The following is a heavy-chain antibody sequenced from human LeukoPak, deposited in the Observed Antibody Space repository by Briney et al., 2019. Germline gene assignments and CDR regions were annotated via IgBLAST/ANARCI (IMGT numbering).Heavy chain of an antibody. Sequence: GASVKVSCKASGYTFTGYHMHWVRQAPGQGLEWMGRINPNSGGTDCAQRVQGRVTMTRDTSITTAYLELSRLRSDDTAVYYCARVLGEILFLEWFPFDHWGQGTRVTVS. CDR1: GYTFTGYH. CDR2: INPNSGGT. D-gene: IGHD3-3*01. V-gene: IGHV1-2*02. CDR3: ARVLGEILFLEWFPFDH. J-gene: IGHJ4*02.